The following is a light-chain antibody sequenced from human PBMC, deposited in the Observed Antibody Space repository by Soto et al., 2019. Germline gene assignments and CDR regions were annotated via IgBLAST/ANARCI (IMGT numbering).Light chain of an antibody. J-gene: IGKJ1*01. V-gene: IGKV3-20*01. Sequence: EIVLTQSPGTLSLSPGERATLSCRASQSVSSSYLAWYQQKPGQAPRLLIYGASSRATGIPDRFSGSWSGTDFTLTISRLEPEDFAVYYCQQYGSSPTTFGQGTKVDI. CDR2: GAS. CDR1: QSVSSSY. CDR3: QQYGSSPTT.